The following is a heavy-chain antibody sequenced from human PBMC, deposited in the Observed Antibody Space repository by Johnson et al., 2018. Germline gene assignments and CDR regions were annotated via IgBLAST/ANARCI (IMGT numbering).Heavy chain of an antibody. CDR3: ATVGIAPAGTGVQH. CDR1: GFTFSNAW. D-gene: IGHD6-13*01. J-gene: IGHJ1*01. Sequence: VQLVESGGGLVKPEESLRLSCAVSGFTFSNAWFNWVRQAPGKGLEWVGRIKINAAVWTPDYAAPVKGRFIISRDDSKNRLYLQMNSRKAEDTAVYYCATVGIAPAGTGVQHWGQGSLVTVSS. V-gene: IGHV3-15*07. CDR2: IKINAAVWTP.